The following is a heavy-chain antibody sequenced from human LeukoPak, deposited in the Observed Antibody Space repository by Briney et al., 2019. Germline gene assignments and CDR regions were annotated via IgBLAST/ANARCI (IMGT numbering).Heavy chain of an antibody. CDR3: ARYLFSDFYFDH. CDR1: GFTFSTSA. CDR2: ISIDRNNP. J-gene: IGHJ4*02. Sequence: QPGKSLRLSCAASGFTFSTSAVHWIRQAPGRGLEWVAVISIDRNNPNYADSVKGRFTISRDNSKNALYLQMTSLKTDDTAVYFCARYLFSDFYFDHWGQGTLVTVSS. D-gene: IGHD2-21*01. V-gene: IGHV3-30*01.